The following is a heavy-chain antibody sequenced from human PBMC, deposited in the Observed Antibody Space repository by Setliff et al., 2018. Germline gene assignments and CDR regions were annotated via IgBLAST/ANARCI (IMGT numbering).Heavy chain of an antibody. D-gene: IGHD2-15*01. CDR1: GFTFSTYR. CDR2: IWDDGGNK. Sequence: PGESLRLSCAASGFTFSTYRMHWVRQAPGKGLEWVAVIWDDGGNKYHADSVKGRFTISRDTSKNTLDLEMSSLRVEDTAVYYCAKTPPTDWYFDLWGRGTLVTVSS. J-gene: IGHJ2*01. CDR3: AKTPPTDWYFDL. V-gene: IGHV3-30*02.